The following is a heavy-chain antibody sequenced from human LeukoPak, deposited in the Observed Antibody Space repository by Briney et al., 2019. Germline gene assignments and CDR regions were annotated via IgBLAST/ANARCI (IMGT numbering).Heavy chain of an antibody. D-gene: IGHD3-22*01. J-gene: IGHJ4*02. CDR1: GYTFTGYH. CDR2: INPNSGDT. CDR3: AREGDSRVDY. Sequence: PRASVKVSCKASGYTFTGYHMHWVRQAPGQGLEWMGRINPNSGDTNYAQKFQGRVTMTRDTSISTAYMELSGLRSDDTAMYFCAREGDSRVDYWGQGTLVTVSS. V-gene: IGHV1-2*06.